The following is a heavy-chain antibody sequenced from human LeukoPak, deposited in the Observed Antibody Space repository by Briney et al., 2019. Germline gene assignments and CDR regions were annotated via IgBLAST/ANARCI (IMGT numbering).Heavy chain of an antibody. Sequence: PGGSLRLSCAASAFTFSTYAMNWVRQAPGKGLEWVSSIGSGGGTTYYADSVKGRFTISRDNSKNTLYLQMNSLRPEDTAMYYCANAVCTTSSCSGFYGMDVWGQGTTVAVSS. J-gene: IGHJ6*02. V-gene: IGHV3-23*01. CDR1: AFTFSTYA. CDR2: IGSGGGTT. CDR3: ANAVCTTSSCSGFYGMDV. D-gene: IGHD2-2*01.